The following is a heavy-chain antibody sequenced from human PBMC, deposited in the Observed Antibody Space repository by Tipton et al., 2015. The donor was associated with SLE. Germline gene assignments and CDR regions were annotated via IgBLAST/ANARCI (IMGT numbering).Heavy chain of an antibody. D-gene: IGHD6-13*01. CDR3: ARGILGKQQFDY. CDR2: IIPIFGTA. Sequence: QVQLVQSGAEVKKPGASVKVSCKASGYTFTSYAMNWVRQAPGQGLERMGGIIPIFGTANYAQKFQGRVTITTDESTSTAYMELSSLRSEDTAVYYCARGILGKQQFDYWGQGSLVTVSS. J-gene: IGHJ4*02. V-gene: IGHV1-69*01. CDR1: GYTFTSYA.